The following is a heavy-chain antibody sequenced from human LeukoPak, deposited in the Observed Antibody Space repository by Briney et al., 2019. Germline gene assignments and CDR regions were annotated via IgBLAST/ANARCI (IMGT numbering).Heavy chain of an antibody. V-gene: IGHV3-23*01. CDR2: IGASGGST. Sequence: PGGSLRLSCAASGFTFSSSAMTWVRHAPGKGLEWVSAIGASGGSTYYADSVKGRFTISRDNSKNALFLQMNSLTAEDTAVYYCGNRGSTTGYYDYWGQGTLVTVSS. D-gene: IGHD3-9*01. J-gene: IGHJ4*02. CDR3: GNRGSTTGYYDY. CDR1: GFTFSSSA.